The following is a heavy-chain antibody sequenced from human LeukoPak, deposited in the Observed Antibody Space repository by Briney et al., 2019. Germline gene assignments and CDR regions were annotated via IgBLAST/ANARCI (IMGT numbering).Heavy chain of an antibody. Sequence: QPGGSLRLSCAVSGFTLSDYWMSWVRQAPGKGLEWVANINQDGSEKNYVDSVKGRFTFSRDNAKSSLYLQMNSLRAEDTAVYYCARGRRPWAAALDYLGQGTPVTVSS. CDR3: ARGRRPWAAALDY. D-gene: IGHD6-13*01. J-gene: IGHJ4*02. V-gene: IGHV3-7*01. CDR2: INQDGSEK. CDR1: GFTLSDYW.